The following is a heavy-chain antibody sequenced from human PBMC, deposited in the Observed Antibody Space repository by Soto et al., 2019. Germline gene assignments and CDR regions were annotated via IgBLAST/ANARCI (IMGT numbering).Heavy chain of an antibody. Sequence: GGSLRLSCAASGFPFTGYAMSWVRQAPGKGLEWVSAISGHGDATFYADSVKGRFTISRDNSKNTLYLHMNSLRAEDTALYYCANSRVSMVRGLIIIPNYWGQGTLVTV. V-gene: IGHV3-23*01. CDR1: GFPFTGYA. CDR2: ISGHGDAT. D-gene: IGHD3-10*01. CDR3: ANSRVSMVRGLIIIPNY. J-gene: IGHJ4*02.